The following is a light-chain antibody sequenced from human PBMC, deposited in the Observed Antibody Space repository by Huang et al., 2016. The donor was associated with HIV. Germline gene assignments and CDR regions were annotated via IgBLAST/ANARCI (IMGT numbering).Light chain of an antibody. J-gene: IGKJ1*01. CDR1: QSVLDSSNKKNY. CDR2: WAS. V-gene: IGKV4-1*01. Sequence: DIVMTQSPDSLPVSLGEMATINCKSSQSVLDSSNKKNYLAWYQQKPGQPPKLLLYWASVRESGVPDRFRGSGSGTEFTLTINNLQAEDVAVYYCQQYYSTPAFGQGTNVDI. CDR3: QQYYSTPA.